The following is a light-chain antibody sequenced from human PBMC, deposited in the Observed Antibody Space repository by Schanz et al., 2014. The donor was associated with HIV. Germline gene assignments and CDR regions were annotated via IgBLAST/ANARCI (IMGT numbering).Light chain of an antibody. J-gene: IGKJ4*01. CDR1: QRLSSAY. Sequence: EIVLTQSPGSLSLSPGGRATLSCGASQRLSSAYLAWYQQKRDQPPRLVIYATSTRAVGIPDRFSGTGSGTXFTLTISSLEPEDFAVYYCQYFGNSGGTFGGGTKVEIK. CDR2: ATS. CDR3: QYFGNSGGT. V-gene: IGKV3-20*01.